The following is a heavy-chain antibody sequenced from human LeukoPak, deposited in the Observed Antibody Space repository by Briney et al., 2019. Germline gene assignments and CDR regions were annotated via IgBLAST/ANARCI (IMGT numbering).Heavy chain of an antibody. CDR3: TRDQT. Sequence: GGSLRLSCAGALGRHWMGWVRQAPGKGLERVANIKEDGSERYYGDSVKGRFTISRDDAKSSLYLQMNNLRVEDTAVYYCTRDQTWGQGTLVTVSS. V-gene: IGHV3-7*01. CDR1: LGRHW. CDR2: IKEDGSER. J-gene: IGHJ4*02.